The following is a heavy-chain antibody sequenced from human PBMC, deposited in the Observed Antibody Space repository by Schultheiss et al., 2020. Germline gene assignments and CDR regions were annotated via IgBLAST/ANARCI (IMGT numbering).Heavy chain of an antibody. J-gene: IGHJ3*02. CDR1: GFTFSGSA. CDR2: INSDGSST. V-gene: IGHV3-74*01. D-gene: IGHD2-15*01. CDR3: ARVGPPAYCSGGSCYAFDI. Sequence: EGSLRLSCAASGFTFSGSAMHWVRQAPGKGLVWVSRINSDGSSTSYADSVKGRFTISRDNAKNTLYLQMNSLRAEDTAVYYCARVGPPAYCSGGSCYAFDIWGQGTMVTVSS.